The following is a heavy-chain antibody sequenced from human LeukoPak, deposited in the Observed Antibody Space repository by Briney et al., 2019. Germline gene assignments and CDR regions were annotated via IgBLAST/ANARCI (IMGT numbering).Heavy chain of an antibody. J-gene: IGHJ4*02. CDR3: VTDRYSDSAFGD. D-gene: IGHD1-26*01. CDR2: INTDGSVT. V-gene: IGHV3-74*01. CDR1: GITVSTFW. Sequence: GGSQTLSCAPSGITVSTFWMHWIRQAPGEGLVCVSRINTDGSVTNYADSVEGRFTISRDNAKNTLYLQMNDLRAEDTAVYYCVTDRYSDSAFGDWGQGTLVTVSS.